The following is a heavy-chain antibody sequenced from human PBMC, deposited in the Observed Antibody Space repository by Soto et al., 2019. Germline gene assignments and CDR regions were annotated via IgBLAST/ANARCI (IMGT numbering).Heavy chain of an antibody. J-gene: IGHJ4*02. CDR3: ARAEYYYDSSGYYLLFYFDY. CDR1: GYKFTNFG. Sequence: ASVKVSCKASGYKFTNFGIAWIRQAPGQGLEWMGRISVYNGDTTFAQNFQDRVTLTTGTSTSTAYMELRSLRSDDTAVYYCARAEYYYDSSGYYLLFYFDYWGQGTLVTVSS. D-gene: IGHD3-22*01. V-gene: IGHV1-18*01. CDR2: ISVYNGDT.